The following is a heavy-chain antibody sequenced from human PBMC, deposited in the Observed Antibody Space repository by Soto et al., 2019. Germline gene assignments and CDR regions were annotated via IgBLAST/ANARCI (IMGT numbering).Heavy chain of an antibody. J-gene: IGHJ6*02. D-gene: IGHD3-22*01. CDR3: ARLGPIVAGYYYYGMDV. CDR1: GYSFTSYW. CDR2: VYPGDSDT. Sequence: PGESLKISCKGSGYSFTSYWIGWVRQMPGKGLEWMGIVYPGDSDTRYSPSFQGQVTISADKSISTAYLQWSSLKASDTAMYYCARLGPIVAGYYYYGMDVWGQGTTVTVSS. V-gene: IGHV5-51*01.